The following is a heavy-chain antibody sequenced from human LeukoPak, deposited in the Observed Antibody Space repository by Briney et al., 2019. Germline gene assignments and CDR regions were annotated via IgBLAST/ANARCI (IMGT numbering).Heavy chain of an antibody. J-gene: IGHJ5*02. CDR2: INSDGSST. V-gene: IGHV3-74*01. D-gene: IGHD3-22*01. Sequence: PGGSLRLSCAASGFTFSSYWMHWVRQAPGKGLVWVSRINSDGSSTSYADSVKGRFTISRDNAKNTLYLQMNSLRAEDTAVYYCARRYYDSSGYYPSAYNWFDPWGQGTLVTVSS. CDR1: GFTFSSYW. CDR3: ARRYYDSSGYYPSAYNWFDP.